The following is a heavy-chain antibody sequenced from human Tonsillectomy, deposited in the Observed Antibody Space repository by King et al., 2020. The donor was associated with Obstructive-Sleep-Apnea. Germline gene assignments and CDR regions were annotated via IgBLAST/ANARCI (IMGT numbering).Heavy chain of an antibody. CDR2: IYWDDDK. CDR3: ARIKYCTNGVCHSFDY. D-gene: IGHD2-8*01. V-gene: IGHV2-5*02. CDR1: GFSLYTTGVG. J-gene: IGHJ4*02. Sequence: ITLKESGPTLVKPTQTLTLTCSFSGFSLYTTGVGVGWIRQPPGKALEWLALIYWDDDKRYSPSLKSRLTVTKDTSKNQVVLTMTNMDPVDTATYYCARIKYCTNGVCHSFDYWGQGTLVTVSS.